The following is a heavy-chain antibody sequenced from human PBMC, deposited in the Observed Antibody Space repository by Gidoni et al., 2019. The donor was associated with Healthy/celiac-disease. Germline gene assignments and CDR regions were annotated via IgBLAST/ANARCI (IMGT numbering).Heavy chain of an antibody. J-gene: IGHJ5*02. CDR3: ARGGGSSGSYLDLFDP. V-gene: IGHV4-4*07. D-gene: IGHD3-10*01. Sequence: QVQLQEPGQGLVKPSETLSLTCTVSGGSISSYYWSWIRQPAGKGLEWIGRIYPSGSTNYNPSLKRRVTMSVDTSKTQFSLKLSSVTAADTAVYYCARGGGSSGSYLDLFDPWGQGTLVTVSS. CDR2: IYPSGST. CDR1: GGSISSYY.